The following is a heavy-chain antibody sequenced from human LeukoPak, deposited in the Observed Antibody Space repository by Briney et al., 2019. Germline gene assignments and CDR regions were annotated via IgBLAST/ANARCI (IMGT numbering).Heavy chain of an antibody. Sequence: GGSLRLSCAASGFTFSSYWMSWVRQAPGKGLEWVANIKQDGSEKYYVDSVKGRFTISRDNAKNSLYLQMNSLRAEDTAVYYCAKMRGYCSGGSCYSWYFDYWGQGTLVTVSS. CDR2: IKQDGSEK. J-gene: IGHJ4*02. CDR1: GFTFSSYW. CDR3: AKMRGYCSGGSCYSWYFDY. D-gene: IGHD2-15*01. V-gene: IGHV3-7*03.